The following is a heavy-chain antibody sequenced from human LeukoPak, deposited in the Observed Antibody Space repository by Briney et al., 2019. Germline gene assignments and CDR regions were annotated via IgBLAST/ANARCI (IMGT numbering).Heavy chain of an antibody. CDR2: ISSSSSYI. Sequence: GGSLRLSCAASGITFNSYTMNWVRQAPGKGLEWVSSISSSSSYIYYAASVKGRFTISRDNAKNSLYLQMNRLRAEDTAVYYCARGDYYDSSGFYHDAFDIWGQGTMVTVSS. J-gene: IGHJ3*02. CDR1: GITFNSYT. D-gene: IGHD3-22*01. CDR3: ARGDYYDSSGFYHDAFDI. V-gene: IGHV3-21*01.